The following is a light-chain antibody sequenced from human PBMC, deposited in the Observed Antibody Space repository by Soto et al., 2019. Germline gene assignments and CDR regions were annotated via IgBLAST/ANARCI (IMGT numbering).Light chain of an antibody. CDR2: GAS. J-gene: IGKJ5*01. CDR1: QSVSSN. V-gene: IGKV3-15*01. CDR3: QQYNNWPPIT. Sequence: ERVMTQSPATLSVSPGERATLSCQASQSVSSNLAWYKQKPGEAPRVLIYGASTRATGIPARFSGSGSGTEFTLTISSLQSEDFAVYYCQQYNNWPPITFGQGTRLEI.